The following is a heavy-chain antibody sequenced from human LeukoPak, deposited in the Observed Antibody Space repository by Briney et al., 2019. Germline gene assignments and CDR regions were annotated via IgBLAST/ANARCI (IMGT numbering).Heavy chain of an antibody. CDR3: ARLSLYDYVWGSYRYYFDY. V-gene: IGHV4-39*01. Sequence: SETLSLTCTVSGGSISSSSYDLGWIRQPPGKGLEWIGSIYYSGSTYYNPSLKSRVTISVDTSKNQFSLKLSSVTAADTAVYYCARLSLYDYVWGSYRYYFDYWGQGTLVTVSS. J-gene: IGHJ4*02. CDR2: IYYSGST. CDR1: GGSISSSSYD. D-gene: IGHD3-16*02.